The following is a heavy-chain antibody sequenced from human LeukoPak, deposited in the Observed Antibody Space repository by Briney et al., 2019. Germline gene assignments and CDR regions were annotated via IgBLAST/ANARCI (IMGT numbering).Heavy chain of an antibody. V-gene: IGHV4-4*07. J-gene: IGHJ4*02. CDR3: ARGFRLLAGWYFDY. Sequence: PSETLSLTCTVSNGSISSQYWSWIRQPAGKGLEWIGHIYTSGSTNYNPSLKSRLTMSLDTSKSQFSLRLTSVTAADTAVYYCARGFRLLAGWYFDYWGQGTLVTVSS. D-gene: IGHD6-19*01. CDR1: NGSISSQY. CDR2: IYTSGST.